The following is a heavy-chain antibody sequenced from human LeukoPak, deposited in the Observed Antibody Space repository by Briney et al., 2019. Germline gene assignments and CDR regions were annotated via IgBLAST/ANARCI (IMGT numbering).Heavy chain of an antibody. D-gene: IGHD4-11*01. CDR3: ARYWYSDYESGLVY. J-gene: IGHJ4*02. CDR1: GYILTELS. V-gene: IGHV1-24*01. Sequence: ASVKVSCKVSGYILTELSMHWVRQAPGKGLEWMVGFDPEDGETIYAQKSQGRVTMTEDTSTDTAYMELSSLRSEDTAVYYCARYWYSDYESGLVYWGQGTLVTVSS. CDR2: FDPEDGET.